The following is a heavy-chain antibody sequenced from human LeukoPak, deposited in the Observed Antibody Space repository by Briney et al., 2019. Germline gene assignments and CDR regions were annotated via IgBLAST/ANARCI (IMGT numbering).Heavy chain of an antibody. V-gene: IGHV3-23*01. CDR2: IGGSGGST. J-gene: IGHJ4*02. CDR3: AKVRRELTLTHFDY. D-gene: IGHD2-15*01. CDR1: GFTFSSYA. Sequence: GGSMRPARAAYGFTFSSYAMTWDRQAPGRGLEWVSAIGGSGGSTYYADSVKGRFTISRDNSKNTLFLQMNSLRAEDTAVYYCAKVRRELTLTHFDYWGQGTLVTVSS.